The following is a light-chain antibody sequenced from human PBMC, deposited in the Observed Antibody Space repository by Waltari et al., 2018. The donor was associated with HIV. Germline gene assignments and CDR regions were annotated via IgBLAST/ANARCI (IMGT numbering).Light chain of an antibody. CDR3: ATWDDTLNGVI. J-gene: IGLJ2*01. V-gene: IGLV1-44*01. Sequence: QSVLTQPPSASGTPGQRVTISCSGGSSNIGSNSVHWYQQLPGTAPRLLPYSTIQRPARGPDRFSGSKSGTSASLAISGLQSEDEADYYGATWDDTLNGVIFGGGTKLTVL. CDR1: SSNIGSNS. CDR2: STI.